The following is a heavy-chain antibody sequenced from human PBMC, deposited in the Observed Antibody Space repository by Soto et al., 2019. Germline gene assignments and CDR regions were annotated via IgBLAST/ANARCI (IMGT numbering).Heavy chain of an antibody. CDR2: ISASNGNT. CDR1: GYTFSTNG. Sequence: ASVKISCRASGYTFSTNGCSWVRQAPGQRLEWMVWISASNGNTNYAQKLRGRDTMTTDTSTSTAYMELRSLKSDDTAVFYCARSGRSWNLREFDYWGQGTLVTVSS. D-gene: IGHD6-13*01. J-gene: IGHJ4*02. CDR3: ARSGRSWNLREFDY. V-gene: IGHV1-18*01.